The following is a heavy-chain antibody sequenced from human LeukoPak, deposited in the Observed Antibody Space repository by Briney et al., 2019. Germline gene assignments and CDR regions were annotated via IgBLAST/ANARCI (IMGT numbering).Heavy chain of an antibody. V-gene: IGHV1-69*13. Sequence: SVKVSCKASGGTFSSYAISWVRQAPGQGLEWMGGIIPIFGTANYAQKFQGRVTITADESTSTAYMELSSLRSEDTAVYYCARRYYDFSHWFDPWGQGTLVTVSS. D-gene: IGHD3-3*01. CDR3: ARRYYDFSHWFDP. J-gene: IGHJ5*02. CDR1: GGTFSSYA. CDR2: IIPIFGTA.